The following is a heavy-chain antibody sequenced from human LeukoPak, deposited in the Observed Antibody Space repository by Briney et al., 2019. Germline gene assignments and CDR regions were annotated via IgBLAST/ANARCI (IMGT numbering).Heavy chain of an antibody. Sequence: PGGSLSLSCAPSGFTVSRNYMSWVRHAPGKGLECVSVIYSDGSTNYADSVKGRFTISRDNSKNTLYLQMNSLRAEDTAVYYCASDSSGYVNYFDYWGQGTLVTVSS. CDR1: GFTVSRNY. J-gene: IGHJ4*02. V-gene: IGHV3-66*01. CDR2: IYSDGST. D-gene: IGHD3-22*01. CDR3: ASDSSGYVNYFDY.